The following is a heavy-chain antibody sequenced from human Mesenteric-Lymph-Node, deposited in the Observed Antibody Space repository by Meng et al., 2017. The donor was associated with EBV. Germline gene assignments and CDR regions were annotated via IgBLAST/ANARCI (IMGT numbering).Heavy chain of an antibody. D-gene: IGHD1-7*01. V-gene: IGHV4-4*02. Sequence: QLQLQGSGPGLVKPSETLSLTCTVSGDSISSDIWWSWVRQPPGKGLEWIGEVYHRGDTNYNPSLKSRVDISVDKSKNQFYLSLFSVTAADTAVYYCGRDQGRELINHWGQGTLVTVSS. CDR1: GDSISSDIW. CDR2: VYHRGDT. J-gene: IGHJ4*02. CDR3: GRDQGRELINH.